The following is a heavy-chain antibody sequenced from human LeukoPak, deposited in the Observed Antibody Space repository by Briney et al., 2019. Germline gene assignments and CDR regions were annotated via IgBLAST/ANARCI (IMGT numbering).Heavy chain of an antibody. V-gene: IGHV3-48*03. CDR1: GFTFSSYE. CDR2: ISSSGSTI. D-gene: IGHD1-26*01. J-gene: IGHJ4*02. CDR3: ARARVGATSVGFDY. Sequence: GGSLRLSCAASGFTFSSYEMNWVRQAPGKGLEWVSYISSSGSTIYYADSVKGRFTISRDNAKNSLYLQMNSLRAEDTAVYYCARARVGATSVGFDYWGQGTLVTVSS.